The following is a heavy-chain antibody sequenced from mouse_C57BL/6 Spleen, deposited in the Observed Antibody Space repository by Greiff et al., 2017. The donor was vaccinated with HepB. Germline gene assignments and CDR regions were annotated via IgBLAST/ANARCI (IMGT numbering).Heavy chain of an antibody. D-gene: IGHD1-2*01. V-gene: IGHV5-9*01. CDR2: ISGGGGNT. J-gene: IGHJ1*03. CDR3: ARQRELRLGRYFDV. CDR1: GFTFSSYT. Sequence: EVMLVESGGGLVKPGGSLKLSCAASGFTFSSYTMSWVRQTPEKRLEWVATISGGGGNTYYPDSVKGRFTISRDNAKNTLYLQMSSLRSEDTALYYCARQRELRLGRYFDVWGTGTTVTVSS.